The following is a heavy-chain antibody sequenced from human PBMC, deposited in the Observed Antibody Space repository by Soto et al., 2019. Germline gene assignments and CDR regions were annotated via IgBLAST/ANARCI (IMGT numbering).Heavy chain of an antibody. CDR3: ARRRIVVATDFDF. CDR2: IFHTGST. D-gene: IGHD1-26*01. J-gene: IGHJ4*02. CDR1: GGSISSSSYY. Sequence: SETLSLTCTVSGGSISSSSYYWGWIRQPPGKGLEWIGHIFHTGSTYSNPSLKSRVTMSVDTSKNQFSLSLSSVTATDTAVYYCARRRIVVATDFDFWGQGTLV. V-gene: IGHV4-39*01.